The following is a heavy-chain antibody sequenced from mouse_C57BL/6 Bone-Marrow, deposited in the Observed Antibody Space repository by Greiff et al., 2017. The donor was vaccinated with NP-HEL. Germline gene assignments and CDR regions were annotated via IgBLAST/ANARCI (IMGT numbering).Heavy chain of an antibody. Sequence: QVQLQQSGPELVKPGASVKISCKASGYAFSSSWMNWVKQRPGKGLEWIGRIYPGVGGTKYNGKFKGKATLTADKSSSTAYMQLSSLTSEDASVYFCARKGFLLYYFDYWGQGTTLTVSS. J-gene: IGHJ2*01. CDR2: IYPGVGGT. D-gene: IGHD2-1*01. CDR3: ARKGFLLYYFDY. V-gene: IGHV1-82*01. CDR1: GYAFSSSW.